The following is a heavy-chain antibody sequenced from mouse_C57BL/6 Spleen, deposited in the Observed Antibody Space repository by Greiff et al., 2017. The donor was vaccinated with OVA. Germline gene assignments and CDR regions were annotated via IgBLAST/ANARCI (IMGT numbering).Heavy chain of an antibody. CDR1: GYTFTDYY. CDR2: IYPGSGNT. Sequence: VQLQQSGAELVRPGASVKLSCKASGYTFTDYYINWVKQRPGQGLEWIARIYPGSGNTYYNEKFKGKATLTAEKSSSTAYMQLSSLTSEDSAVYFCAREVARYFDVWGTGTTVTVSS. V-gene: IGHV1-76*01. CDR3: AREVARYFDV. J-gene: IGHJ1*03. D-gene: IGHD1-1*02.